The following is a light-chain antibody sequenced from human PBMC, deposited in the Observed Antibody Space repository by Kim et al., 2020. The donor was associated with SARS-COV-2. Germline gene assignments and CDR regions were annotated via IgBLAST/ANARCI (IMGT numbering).Light chain of an antibody. CDR3: QQYYSTPLT. Sequence: ATINGKASQSVLYSSNNKNYLAWYQQKPGQPPKLLIYWASTRESGVPDRFSGSGSGTDFTLTISNLQAEDVAVYYCQQYYSTPLTFGGGTKVDIK. CDR2: WAS. V-gene: IGKV4-1*01. J-gene: IGKJ4*01. CDR1: QSVLYSSNNKNY.